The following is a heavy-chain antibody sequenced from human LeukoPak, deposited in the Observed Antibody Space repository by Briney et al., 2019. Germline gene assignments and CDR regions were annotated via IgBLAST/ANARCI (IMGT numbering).Heavy chain of an antibody. D-gene: IGHD3-9*01. V-gene: IGHV3-33*01. CDR2: IWYDGSNK. CDR1: GFTFSSYG. Sequence: GGSLRLSCAASGFTFSSYGMHWVRQAPGKGLEWVAVIWYDGSNKYYADSVKGRFTISRDNSKNTLYLQMNSPRAEDTAVYYCARGPPLRYFDWLLNYWGQGTLVTVSS. CDR3: ARGPPLRYFDWLLNY. J-gene: IGHJ4*02.